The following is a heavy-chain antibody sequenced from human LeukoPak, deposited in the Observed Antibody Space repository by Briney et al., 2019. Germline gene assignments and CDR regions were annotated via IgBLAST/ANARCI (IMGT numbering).Heavy chain of an antibody. CDR2: ISGSGGST. V-gene: IGHV3-23*01. J-gene: IGHJ1*01. Sequence: GGSLRLSCAASGFTFSSYAMSWVRQAPGKGLEWVSAISGSGGSTYYADSVKGRFTISRDNSKNTLYLQMNSLRAEDTAVYYCARAARDGDYAEYFQHWGQGTLVTVSS. CDR1: GFTFSSYA. D-gene: IGHD4-17*01. CDR3: ARAARDGDYAEYFQH.